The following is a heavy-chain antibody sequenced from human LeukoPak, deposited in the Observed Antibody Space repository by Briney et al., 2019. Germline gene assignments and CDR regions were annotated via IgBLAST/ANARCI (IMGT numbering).Heavy chain of an antibody. CDR2: IKEDGRVK. V-gene: IGHV3-7*01. Sequence: GGPLRLSCAASGFTFSNYWRSWVRQAPEKGLKWVANIKEDGRVKQYMDSMKGRLTISRDNTKNSLYLQMNSLRVEDTAVYYCARDRDDGGFEYWGQGTLVTVSS. J-gene: IGHJ4*02. CDR1: GFTFSNYW. CDR3: ARDRDDGGFEY. D-gene: IGHD4-23*01.